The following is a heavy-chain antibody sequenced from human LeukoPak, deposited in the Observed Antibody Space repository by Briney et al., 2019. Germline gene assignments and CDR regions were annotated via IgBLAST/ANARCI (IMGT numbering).Heavy chain of an antibody. J-gene: IGHJ3*02. CDR1: GGTFSSYA. V-gene: IGHV1-69*13. D-gene: IGHD6-13*01. CDR2: IIPIFGTA. CDR3: ARDVGSSQRAFDI. Sequence: SVKVSCKASGGTFSSYAISWVRQAPGQGLEWMGGIIPIFGTANYAQKFQGRVTITADESTSTAYMELSSLRSEDTAVYYCARDVGSSQRAFDIWGQGTMVTVSS.